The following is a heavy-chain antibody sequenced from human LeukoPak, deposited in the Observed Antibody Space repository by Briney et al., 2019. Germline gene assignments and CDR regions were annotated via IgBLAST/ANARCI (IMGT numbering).Heavy chain of an antibody. D-gene: IGHD3-10*01. CDR1: VGSFRGYY. V-gene: IGHV4-59*01. CDR3: ARGPPPHYYGSAYMDV. Sequence: SETLSLTCAVYVGSFRGYYWSWIPQPPGKGLEGIGYIYYSGSPNYNPSLKSQVTISVDTSKNQFSLKMSSVTAADTAVYYCARGPPPHYYGSAYMDVWGKGTTVTVSS. J-gene: IGHJ6*03. CDR2: IYYSGSP.